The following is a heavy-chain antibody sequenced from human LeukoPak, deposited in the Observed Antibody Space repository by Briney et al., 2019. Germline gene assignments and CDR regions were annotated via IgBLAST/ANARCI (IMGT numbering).Heavy chain of an antibody. Sequence: GGSLRLSCAASGYMFSDYYMSWIRQAPEKGLEWLSYISHSGSTIYYADSVKGRFTISRDNAKNSLYLQMNSLRAEDTAVYYCARDLGLAEAGRGPYNWFDPWGQGTLVTVSS. CDR3: ARDLGLAEAGRGPYNWFDP. CDR1: GYMFSDYY. D-gene: IGHD6-19*01. J-gene: IGHJ5*02. CDR2: ISHSGSTI. V-gene: IGHV3-11*04.